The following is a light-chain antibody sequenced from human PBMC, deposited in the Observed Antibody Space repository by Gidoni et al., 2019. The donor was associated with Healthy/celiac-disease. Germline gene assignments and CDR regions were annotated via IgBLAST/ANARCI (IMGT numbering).Light chain of an antibody. J-gene: IGKJ4*01. Sequence: DIVLTQSSGTLSLSPGERATLSCRASQSVSSSYLAWYQQKPGQAPRLLIYGASSRATGIPDRFSGSGSGTDFTLTISRLEPEDFAVYYCQQYGSSPSLTFGGGTKVEIK. V-gene: IGKV3-20*01. CDR3: QQYGSSPSLT. CDR1: QSVSSSY. CDR2: GAS.